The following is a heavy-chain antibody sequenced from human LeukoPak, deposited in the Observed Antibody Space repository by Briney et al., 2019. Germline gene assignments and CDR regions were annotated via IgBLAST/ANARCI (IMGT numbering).Heavy chain of an antibody. V-gene: IGHV3-30*01. Sequence: GRSLRLSCAASGFTFSSYAMHWVRQAPGKGLELVSVISYDGSNKYYAGSVKGRFTISRDNSKNTPYLKMNSLRAEDTAVYYCARDKSGSYFDYWGQGSLVTVSS. CDR3: ARDKSGSYFDY. CDR2: ISYDGSNK. J-gene: IGHJ4*02. D-gene: IGHD1-26*01. CDR1: GFTFSSYA.